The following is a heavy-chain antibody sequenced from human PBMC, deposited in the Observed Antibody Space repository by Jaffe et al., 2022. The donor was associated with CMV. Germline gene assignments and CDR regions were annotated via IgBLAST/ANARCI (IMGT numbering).Heavy chain of an antibody. J-gene: IGHJ4*02. CDR1: GFSLSSYGMS. CDR3: ARTTSYYVDYSAYLGWLLDY. V-gene: IGHV2-70*15. D-gene: IGHD1-26*01. Sequence: QVTLRESGPALVKPTQTLTLTCTFSGFSLSSYGMSVSWIRQPPGKALEWLARIDWDDDKYYSTSLKTRLTISKDTSKNQVVLRMTNMDPVDTATYYCARTTSYYVDYSAYLGWLLDYWGQGTLVTVSS. CDR2: IDWDDDK.